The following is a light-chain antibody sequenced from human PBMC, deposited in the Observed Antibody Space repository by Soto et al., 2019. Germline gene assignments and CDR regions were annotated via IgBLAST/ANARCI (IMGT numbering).Light chain of an antibody. Sequence: QLVLTQSPSASGTPGQRVTISCSGSISNIGRNTVNWYQQFPGTAPKVLIYKNDQRPSGVPDRFSASKSGTSASLAISGLQSEDEADYYCAVWDDSLNGPVFGGGTKLTVL. CDR1: ISNIGRNT. V-gene: IGLV1-44*01. CDR3: AVWDDSLNGPV. J-gene: IGLJ2*01. CDR2: KND.